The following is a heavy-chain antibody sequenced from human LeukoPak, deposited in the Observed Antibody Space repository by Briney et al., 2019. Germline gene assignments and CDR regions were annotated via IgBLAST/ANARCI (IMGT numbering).Heavy chain of an antibody. V-gene: IGHV3-15*01. CDR1: GFTFIKAW. CDR2: VKSKSDGGTI. CDR3: TTRNAGYDSIDY. Sequence: PGGSLRLSCAASGFTFIKAWMSRVRQAPGKGLEWVGRVKSKSDGGTIDYAAPVKGRFTISRDDSKNTLYLQMNSLKTEDTAVYYCTTRNAGYDSIDYWGQGTLVTVSS. D-gene: IGHD2-2*01. J-gene: IGHJ4*02.